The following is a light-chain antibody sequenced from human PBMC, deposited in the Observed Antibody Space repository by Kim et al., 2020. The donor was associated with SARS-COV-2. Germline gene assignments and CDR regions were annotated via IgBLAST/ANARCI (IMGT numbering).Light chain of an antibody. CDR2: GKN. CDR3: NSRDSSGNHLKV. Sequence: LGRTVRIPCQGDSLRSYYASWYQQKPGQAPVLVIYGKNNRPSGIPDRFSGSSSGNTASLTITGAQAEDEADYYCNSRDSSGNHLKVFGTGTKVTVL. V-gene: IGLV3-19*01. CDR1: SLRSYY. J-gene: IGLJ1*01.